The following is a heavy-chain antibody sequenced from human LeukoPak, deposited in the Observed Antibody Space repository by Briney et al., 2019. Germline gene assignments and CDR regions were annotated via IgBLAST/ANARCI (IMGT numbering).Heavy chain of an antibody. CDR1: GFTFRNYG. CDR3: ASRGYYYDSGGAFDI. D-gene: IGHD3-22*01. V-gene: IGHV3-23*01. CDR2: ILDNGGDT. J-gene: IGHJ3*02. Sequence: GGSLRLSCAASGFTFRNYGMNWVRQAPGKGLQWVSGILDNGGDTFYADSVQGRFTISRDNSKNTLYLQMNSLRAEDTAVYYCASRGYYYDSGGAFDIWGQGTMVTVSS.